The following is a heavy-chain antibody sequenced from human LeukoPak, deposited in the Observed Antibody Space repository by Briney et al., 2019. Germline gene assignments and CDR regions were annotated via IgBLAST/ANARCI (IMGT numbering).Heavy chain of an antibody. D-gene: IGHD2-2*01. CDR1: GFTVSSNY. V-gene: IGHV3-53*01. CDR3: ARQSTSCYPYHDAFDI. Sequence: GGSLRLSCAASGFTVSSNYMSWVRQAPGKRLEWVSVIYSGGSTYYADSVKGRFTISRDNSKNTLYLQMNSLRAEDTAVYYCARQSTSCYPYHDAFDIWGQGTMVTVSS. CDR2: IYSGGST. J-gene: IGHJ3*02.